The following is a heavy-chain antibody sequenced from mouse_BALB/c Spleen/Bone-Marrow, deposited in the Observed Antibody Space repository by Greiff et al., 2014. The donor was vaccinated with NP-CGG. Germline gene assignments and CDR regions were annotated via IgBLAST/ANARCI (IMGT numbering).Heavy chain of an antibody. V-gene: IGHV14-3*02. D-gene: IGHD1-3*01. CDR2: IYPANGNT. CDR3: ARSPGEVNY. CDR1: GFNIIYAY. J-gene: IGHJ3*01. Sequence: VQLQQSGAELVKPGASVKLSCTASGFNIIYAYIHWVKRRPEQGLEWIGRIYPANGNTNYDPKSQGKATITADTSSNTAYLHLNSLTSEDTAVYYCARSPGEVNYWGQGTLVTVSA.